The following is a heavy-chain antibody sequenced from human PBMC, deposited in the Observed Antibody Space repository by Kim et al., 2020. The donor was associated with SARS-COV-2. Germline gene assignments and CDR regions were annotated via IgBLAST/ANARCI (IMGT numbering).Heavy chain of an antibody. V-gene: IGHV1-8*01. J-gene: IGHJ5*02. CDR3: ARKSTGNIKFDP. Sequence: GYAQKFQGRVPMTRNTSISTAYMELSSLRSEDTAGYYCARKSTGNIKFDPWGQGTLVTVSS. D-gene: IGHD3-10*01.